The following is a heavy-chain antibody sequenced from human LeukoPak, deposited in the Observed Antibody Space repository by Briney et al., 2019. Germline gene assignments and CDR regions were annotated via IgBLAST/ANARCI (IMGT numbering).Heavy chain of an antibody. CDR1: GFTFSSYA. Sequence: GRSLRLSCAASGFTFSSYAIHWVRQAPGKGLEWVAVISYDGSNKYYADSVKGRFTISRDTSKNTLFLQMNSLRAEDTAVYYCARGTTVVTPGYWGQGTLVTVYS. CDR3: ARGTTVVTPGY. D-gene: IGHD4-23*01. J-gene: IGHJ4*02. V-gene: IGHV3-30*14. CDR2: ISYDGSNK.